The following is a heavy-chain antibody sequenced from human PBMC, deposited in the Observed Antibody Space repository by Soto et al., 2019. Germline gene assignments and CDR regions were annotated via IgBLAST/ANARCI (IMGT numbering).Heavy chain of an antibody. Sequence: SVKVSCKASGGTFSSYTISWVRQAPGQGLEWMGRIIPILGIANYAQKFQGRVTITADKSTSTAYMELSSLRSEDTAVYYCAREGSSGSYPNWGQGTLVTVSS. CDR1: GGTFSSYT. J-gene: IGHJ4*02. V-gene: IGHV1-69*04. CDR3: AREGSSGSYPN. D-gene: IGHD1-26*01. CDR2: IIPILGIA.